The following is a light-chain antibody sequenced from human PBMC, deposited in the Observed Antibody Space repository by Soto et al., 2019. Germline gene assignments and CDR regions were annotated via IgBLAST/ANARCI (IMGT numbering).Light chain of an antibody. V-gene: IGKV3-20*01. CDR2: GAS. Sequence: ETVFTPSPGNLSLSPGPCATLSGRASQSVSRSYLAWYQQKPGQAPRLLIYGASSRATGIPYRFSGSGSGTDFTLTISSLHPEESAVYYCQQCGSSPRTFGQGTKVEIK. CDR3: QQCGSSPRT. J-gene: IGKJ1*01. CDR1: QSVSRSY.